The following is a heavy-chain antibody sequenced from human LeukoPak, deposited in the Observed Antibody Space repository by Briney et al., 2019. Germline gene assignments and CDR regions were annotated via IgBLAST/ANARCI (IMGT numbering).Heavy chain of an antibody. CDR3: TLTTFGVVYYFDY. Sequence: GRSLRLSCATSGFTFSSYAMHWVRQAPGKGLEWVALISYDGINQYYADSVKGRFIISRDNSKNTLYLQLNSLRLEDTAVYYRTLTTFGVVYYFDYWGQGTLVTVSS. J-gene: IGHJ4*02. V-gene: IGHV3-30*04. CDR2: ISYDGINQ. CDR1: GFTFSSYA. D-gene: IGHD1/OR15-1a*01.